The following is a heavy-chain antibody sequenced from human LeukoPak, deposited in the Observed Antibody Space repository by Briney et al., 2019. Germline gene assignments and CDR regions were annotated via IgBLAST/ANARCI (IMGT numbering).Heavy chain of an antibody. CDR3: AREGSDYGAFDI. CDR2: IGTAGDT. Sequence: GGSLRLSCAASGFTFSSYDMHWVRQATGKGLEWASAIGTAGDTYYPGSVKGRFTISRENAKNSLYLQMNSLRAGDTAVYYCAREGSDYGAFDIWGQGTMVTVSS. V-gene: IGHV3-13*01. J-gene: IGHJ3*02. CDR1: GFTFSSYD. D-gene: IGHD4-17*01.